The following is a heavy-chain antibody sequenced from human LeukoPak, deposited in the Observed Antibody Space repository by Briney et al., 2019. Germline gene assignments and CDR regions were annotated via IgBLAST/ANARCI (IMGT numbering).Heavy chain of an antibody. Sequence: PGGSLRLSCAASGFTFSSYSMNWVRQAPGKGLEWVSFIYSDNTHYSDSVKGRFTISRDNSKNTLYLQMNSLRAEDTAVYYCAKAYDILTGYYLGVDYWGQGTLVTVSS. CDR1: GFTFSSYS. D-gene: IGHD3-9*01. J-gene: IGHJ4*02. V-gene: IGHV3-NL1*01. CDR2: IYSDNT. CDR3: AKAYDILTGYYLGVDY.